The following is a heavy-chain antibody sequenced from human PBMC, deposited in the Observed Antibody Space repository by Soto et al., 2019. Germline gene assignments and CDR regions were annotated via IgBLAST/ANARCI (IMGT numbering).Heavy chain of an antibody. CDR3: AKVAPPPNSSGWPGYFDY. D-gene: IGHD6-19*01. CDR2: ISWNSGSI. Sequence: GGSLRLSCAASGFTFDDYAMHWVRQAPGKGLEWVSGISWNSGSIGYADSVKGRFTISRDNAKNSLYLQMNSLRAEDTALYYCAKVAPPPNSSGWPGYFDYWGQGTLVTVSS. CDR1: GFTFDDYA. J-gene: IGHJ4*02. V-gene: IGHV3-9*01.